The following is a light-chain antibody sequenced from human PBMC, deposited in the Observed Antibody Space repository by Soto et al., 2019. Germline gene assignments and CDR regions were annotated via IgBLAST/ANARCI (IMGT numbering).Light chain of an antibody. CDR1: QGISSY. CDR2: AAS. CDR3: QQLNSYPLT. J-gene: IGKJ4*01. V-gene: IGKV1-9*01. Sequence: IQLTQSPSSLSASVGDRVTITCRASQGISSYLAWYQQKPGKAPKLLISAASTLQSGVPSRSSGSGSGTDFTLTISSLQPEDFATYYCQQLNSYPLTFGGGTKV.